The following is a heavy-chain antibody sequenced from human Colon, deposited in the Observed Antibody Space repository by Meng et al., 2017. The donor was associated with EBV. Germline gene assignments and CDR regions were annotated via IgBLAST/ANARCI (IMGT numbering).Heavy chain of an antibody. J-gene: IGHJ4*02. CDR2: ISYDGSNK. CDR1: GFTFSSYA. V-gene: IGHV3-30-3*01. Sequence: QVQLVESGXGVVQPXRSLRLSCAASGFTFSSYAMHWVRQAPGKRLEWVAVISYDGSNKYYADSVKGRFTISRDNSKNTLYLQMNSLRAEDTAVYYCARGKTGTNLWGQGTLCSVSS. D-gene: IGHD1-1*01. CDR3: ARGKTGTNL.